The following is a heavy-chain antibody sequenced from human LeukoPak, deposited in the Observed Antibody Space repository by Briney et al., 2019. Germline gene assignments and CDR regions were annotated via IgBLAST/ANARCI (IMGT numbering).Heavy chain of an antibody. Sequence: GGSLRLSCAASGFTFSNYAFHWVRQAPGKGLEWVAVMSYDGINKYYRDSVKGRFTISRDISKSTLYPQMNSLRAEDTAVYYCARGYCTTTSCYIDYWGQGSLVTVSS. J-gene: IGHJ4*02. CDR1: GFTFSNYA. CDR3: ARGYCTTTSCYIDY. V-gene: IGHV3-30*04. D-gene: IGHD2-2*02. CDR2: MSYDGINK.